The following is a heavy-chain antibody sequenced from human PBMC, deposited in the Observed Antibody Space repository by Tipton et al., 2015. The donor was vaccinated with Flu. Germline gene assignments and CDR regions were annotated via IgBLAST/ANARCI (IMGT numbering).Heavy chain of an antibody. V-gene: IGHV4-38-2*01. CDR3: ARSTYYYGSGSSDY. CDR2: FYHFGGT. Sequence: LRLSCAVSGYSISSGYYWAWLRQFPGKGLEWIGSFYHFGGTHYNPSLKSRVTISEDTPRNQFSLILTSVTAADTAVYYCARSTYYYGSGSSDYWGQGTLVTVSS. CDR1: GYSISSGYY. J-gene: IGHJ4*02. D-gene: IGHD3-10*01.